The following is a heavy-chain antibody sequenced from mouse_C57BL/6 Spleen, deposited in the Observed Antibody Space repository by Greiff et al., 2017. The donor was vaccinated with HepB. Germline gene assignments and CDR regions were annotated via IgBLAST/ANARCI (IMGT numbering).Heavy chain of an antibody. J-gene: IGHJ3*01. V-gene: IGHV1-82*01. CDR2: IYPGDGDT. Sequence: VQLQQSGPELVKPGASVKISCKASGYAFSSSWMNWVKQRPGKGLEWIGRIYPGDGDTNYNVKFKGKATLTADKSSSTAYMQLRSLTSEDSAVYFCARGSNYTWFAYWGQGTLVTVSA. CDR1: GYAFSSSW. CDR3: ARGSNYTWFAY. D-gene: IGHD2-5*01.